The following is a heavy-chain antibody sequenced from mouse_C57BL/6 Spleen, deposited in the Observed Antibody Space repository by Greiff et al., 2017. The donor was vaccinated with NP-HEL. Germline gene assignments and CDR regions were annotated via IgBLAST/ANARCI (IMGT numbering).Heavy chain of an antibody. V-gene: IGHV1-82*01. CDR2: IYPGDGDT. D-gene: IGHD2-4*01. CDR1: GYAFSSSW. CDR3: ARGDYDYDDGSSWFAY. Sequence: VQRVESGPELVKPGASVKISCKASGYAFSSSWMNWVKQRPGKGLEWIGRIYPGDGDTNYNGKFKGKATLTADKSSSTAYMQLSSLTSEDSAVYFCARGDYDYDDGSSWFAYWGQGTLVTVSA. J-gene: IGHJ3*01.